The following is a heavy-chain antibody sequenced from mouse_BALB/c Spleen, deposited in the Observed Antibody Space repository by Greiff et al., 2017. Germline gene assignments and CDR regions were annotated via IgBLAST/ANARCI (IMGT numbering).Heavy chain of an antibody. Sequence: EVQLVESGPGLVKPSQSLSLTCTVTGYSITSDYAWNWIRQFPGNKLEWMGYISYSGSTSYNPSLKSRISITRDTSKNQFFLQLNSVTTEDTATYYCARWDFSYYFDDWGQGTTLTVSS. CDR3: ARWDFSYYFDD. J-gene: IGHJ2*01. D-gene: IGHD4-1*01. CDR1: GYSITSDYA. V-gene: IGHV3-2*02. CDR2: ISYSGST.